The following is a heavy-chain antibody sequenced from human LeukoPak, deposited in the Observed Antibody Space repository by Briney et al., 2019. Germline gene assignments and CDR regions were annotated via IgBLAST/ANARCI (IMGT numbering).Heavy chain of an antibody. CDR2: NSGSGGRT. CDR1: GFTFSSYA. J-gene: IGHJ4*02. D-gene: IGHD6-13*01. Sequence: PGGSLRLPCAASGFTFSSYAMSWVRQAPGKGLEWFSANSGSGGRTYYADSVKGRFTISRDNSKNTLYLQINSLRAEDSAVYYCAKAKSSSWYDGIYFDYWGQGTLVTVSS. CDR3: AKAKSSSWYDGIYFDY. V-gene: IGHV3-23*01.